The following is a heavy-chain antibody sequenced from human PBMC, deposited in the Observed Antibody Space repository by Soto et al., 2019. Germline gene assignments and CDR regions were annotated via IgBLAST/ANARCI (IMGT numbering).Heavy chain of an antibody. CDR1: GGTFSSYA. J-gene: IGHJ4*02. D-gene: IGHD3-22*01. Sequence: QVQLVQSGAEVKKPGSSVKVSCKASGGTFSSYAISWVRQAPGQGLEGMGGIIPIFGTPNYEQKFQGRVTITEGESAITAYMELSSLGSEDTVVYCCARGGRNYYDCSGYSAGGDYWGQGTLVTVSS. V-gene: IGHV1-69*01. CDR3: ARGGRNYYDCSGYSAGGDY. CDR2: IIPIFGTP.